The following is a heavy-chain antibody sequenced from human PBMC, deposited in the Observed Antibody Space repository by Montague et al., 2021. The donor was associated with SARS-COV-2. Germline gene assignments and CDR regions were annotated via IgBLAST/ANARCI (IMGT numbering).Heavy chain of an antibody. CDR1: GGCTRDHN. V-gene: IGHV4-34*01. D-gene: IGHD3-22*01. CDR2: IHHSGST. J-gene: IGHJ4*02. CDR3: ARTSYRDSSGYYSHDY. Sequence: SETLSLTCSIYGGCTRDHNWSWHRQTPGTGLECIGAIHHSGSTNYNPSLKRRVTISVDTSKNQFSLELSSVTVADTAVYHCARTSYRDSSGYYSHDYCGQGILVTVSS.